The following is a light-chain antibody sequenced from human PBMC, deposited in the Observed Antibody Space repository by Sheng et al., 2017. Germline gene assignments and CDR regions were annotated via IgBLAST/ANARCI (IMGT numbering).Light chain of an antibody. J-gene: IGKJ2*01. CDR2: AAS. V-gene: IGKV3-20*01. Sequence: EIVLTQFPGTLSLSPGDRATLSCRASQRIDSTYIAWYQQKPGQAPRLLIYAASERATGTPDRFSGSGSGTDFTLTISRLEPEDFAVYYCQQYGRSQASFGQGTKLEI. CDR1: QRIDSTY. CDR3: QQYGRSQAS.